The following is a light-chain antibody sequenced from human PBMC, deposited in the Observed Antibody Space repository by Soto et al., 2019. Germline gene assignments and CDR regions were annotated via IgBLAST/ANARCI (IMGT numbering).Light chain of an antibody. Sequence: DIQMTQSPSSLSASVGDRVTITCQASQDINKNLIWYQQKPGKAPKLLIYDASDLETGVPSRFSGSGSGTDFTLTISSLQAEDVAVYYCQQYYSTPPGTFGQGTRLGSK. CDR1: QDINKN. CDR2: DAS. V-gene: IGKV1-33*01. CDR3: QQYYSTPPGT. J-gene: IGKJ5*01.